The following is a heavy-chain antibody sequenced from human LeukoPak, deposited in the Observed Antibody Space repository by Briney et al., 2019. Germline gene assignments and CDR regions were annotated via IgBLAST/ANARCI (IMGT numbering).Heavy chain of an antibody. V-gene: IGHV1-8*01. CDR2: MNPNSGNT. CDR3: ARCLRASPLRRLFYYYYMDV. Sequence: ASVKVSCKASGYTFTSYDINWVRQATGQGLKWMGWMNPNSGNTGYAQKFQGRVTMTRNTSISTAYMELSSLRSEDTAVYCCARCLRASPLRRLFYYYYMDVWGKGTTVTVSS. D-gene: IGHD3-16*01. J-gene: IGHJ6*03. CDR1: GYTFTSYD.